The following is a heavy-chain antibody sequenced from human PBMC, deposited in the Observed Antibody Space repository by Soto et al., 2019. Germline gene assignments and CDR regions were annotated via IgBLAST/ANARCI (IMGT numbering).Heavy chain of an antibody. D-gene: IGHD3-3*01. J-gene: IGHJ4*02. CDR3: ARESERLLGY. Sequence: PGGSLRLSCAVSGFIFSSYGMHWVRQAPGKGLEWVAVISYDGSSKYYADSVKGRFAISRDNSKNTLYLQMNSLRVEDTAVYYCARESERLLGYWGQGTLVTVSS. CDR1: GFIFSSYG. V-gene: IGHV3-30*03. CDR2: ISYDGSSK.